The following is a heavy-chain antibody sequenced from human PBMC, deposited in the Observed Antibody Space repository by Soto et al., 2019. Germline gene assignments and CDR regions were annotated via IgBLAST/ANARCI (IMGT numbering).Heavy chain of an antibody. CDR1: GASISSSAYY. CDR2: IFHSGSA. CDR3: ARDGDYYGSGSVYSIDY. V-gene: IGHV4-30-4*01. Sequence: PSETLSLTCTVSGASISSSAYYWSWVRQPPGKGLEWIGYIFHSGSAYYNPSLKSRVTISVDTSKNQFSLRLTSVTAADTAVYYCARDGDYYGSGSVYSIDYWGQGTLVTLS. J-gene: IGHJ4*02. D-gene: IGHD3-10*01.